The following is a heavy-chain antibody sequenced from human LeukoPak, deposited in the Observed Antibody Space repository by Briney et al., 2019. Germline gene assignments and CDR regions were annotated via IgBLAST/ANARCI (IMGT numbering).Heavy chain of an antibody. D-gene: IGHD2-15*01. CDR3: ASRSGTYSYYMDV. Sequence: PGGSLRLSCAASGFTLSSYWMSWVRQAPGKGLEWVSVIYRGDSTYYADSVKDRFTISRDKSKNTLCLQMNSLRAEDTAVYYCASRSGTYSYYMDVWGKGTTVTVSS. CDR1: GFTLSSYW. J-gene: IGHJ6*03. CDR2: IYRGDST. V-gene: IGHV3-53*01.